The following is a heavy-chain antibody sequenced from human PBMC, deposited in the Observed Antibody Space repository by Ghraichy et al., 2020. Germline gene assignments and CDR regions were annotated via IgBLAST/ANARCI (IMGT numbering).Heavy chain of an antibody. Sequence: SETLSLTCTVSGGSISSYYWSWIRQPPGKGLEWIGYIYYSGSTNYNPSLKSRVTISVDTSKNQFSLKPSSVTAADTAVYYCARTLPGIAVAGYWYFDLWGRGTLVTVSS. J-gene: IGHJ2*01. CDR3: ARTLPGIAVAGYWYFDL. V-gene: IGHV4-59*01. CDR1: GGSISSYY. CDR2: IYYSGST. D-gene: IGHD6-19*01.